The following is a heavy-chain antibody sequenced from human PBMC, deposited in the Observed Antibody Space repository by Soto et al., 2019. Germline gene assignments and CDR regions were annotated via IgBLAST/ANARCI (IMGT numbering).Heavy chain of an antibody. CDR1: GFTFSSYE. J-gene: IGHJ2*01. Sequence: EVQLVESGGGLVQPGWSLRLSCAASGFTFSSYEMNWVRQAPGKGLEWVSYISSSGSTIYYADSVKGRCTISRDNAKNSLYLQMNSLRAEDTAVDYCARSPENYEFWSGPPDWYFDLWGSGTLVTVSS. D-gene: IGHD3-3*01. V-gene: IGHV3-48*03. CDR3: ARSPENYEFWSGPPDWYFDL. CDR2: ISSSGSTI.